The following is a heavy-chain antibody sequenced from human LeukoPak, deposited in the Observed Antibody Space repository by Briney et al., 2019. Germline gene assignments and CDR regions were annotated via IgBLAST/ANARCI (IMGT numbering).Heavy chain of an antibody. CDR2: ISGSGGGT. D-gene: IGHD6-13*01. J-gene: IGHJ4*02. CDR3: ARRGAAGTYYFDY. V-gene: IGHV3-23*01. Sequence: PGGSLRLSCAASVFTLSSYVMSWVRQVPGKGLEWVSAISGSGGGTYYADSVKGRFTISRDNSKNTLYLQTTSLRAEDTALYYCARRGAAGTYYFDYWGQGTLVTVSS. CDR1: VFTLSSYV.